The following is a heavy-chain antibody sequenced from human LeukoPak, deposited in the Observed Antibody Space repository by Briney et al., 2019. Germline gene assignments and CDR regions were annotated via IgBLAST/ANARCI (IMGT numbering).Heavy chain of an antibody. CDR2: IYYIGST. CDR1: GGSNSGNY. CDR3: ARENYYGMEV. J-gene: IGHJ6*02. V-gene: IGHV4-59*01. Sequence: RPSETLSLTCAVSGGSNSGNYWSWIRQPPGKGLEWIGYIYYIGSTNYNPSLKSRVTMSVDTSKNQFSLKLNSVTAADTAVYYCARENYYGMEVWGQGTTVIVSS.